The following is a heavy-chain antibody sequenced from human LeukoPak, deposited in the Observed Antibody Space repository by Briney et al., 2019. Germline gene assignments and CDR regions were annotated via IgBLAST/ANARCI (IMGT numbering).Heavy chain of an antibody. D-gene: IGHD1/OR15-1a*01. CDR3: ARGGNIGALPTA. CDR1: GTTFMSND. CDR2: MNPNNGNT. Sequence: ASVKVSCKVSGTTFMSNDINWVRQATGHGLEWMGWMNPNNGNTGYAPKFQGRVTMTRNTSITTAYMELSSLTSGDTAVYYCARGGNIGALPTAWGQGTLVTVSS. V-gene: IGHV1-8*01. J-gene: IGHJ4*02.